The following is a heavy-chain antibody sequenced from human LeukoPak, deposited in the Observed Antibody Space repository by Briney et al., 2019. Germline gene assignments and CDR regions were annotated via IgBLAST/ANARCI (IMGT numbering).Heavy chain of an antibody. Sequence: ASVKVSCKASGYTFTAYYMHWVRQAPGQGLEWMGWINLNSGDTNYAQKFQGRVTMTRDTSISTAYMELSRLKSDDTAVYYCASEYKYDSSGANAFDIWGQGTMVTVSS. CDR2: INLNSGDT. J-gene: IGHJ3*02. V-gene: IGHV1-2*02. D-gene: IGHD3-22*01. CDR3: ASEYKYDSSGANAFDI. CDR1: GYTFTAYY.